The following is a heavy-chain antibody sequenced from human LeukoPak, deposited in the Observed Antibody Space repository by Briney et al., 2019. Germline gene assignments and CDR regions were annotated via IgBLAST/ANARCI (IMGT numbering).Heavy chain of an antibody. CDR2: ISGSGGST. CDR1: GFTFSSYA. CDR3: AKGVTMIVVVIPGPDY. Sequence: GGSLRLSRAASGFTFSSYAMSWVRQAPGKGLEWVSAISGSGGSTYYADSVKGRFTISRDNSKNTLYLQMNSLRAEDTAVYYCAKGVTMIVVVIPGPDYWGQGTLVTVSS. J-gene: IGHJ4*02. V-gene: IGHV3-23*01. D-gene: IGHD3-22*01.